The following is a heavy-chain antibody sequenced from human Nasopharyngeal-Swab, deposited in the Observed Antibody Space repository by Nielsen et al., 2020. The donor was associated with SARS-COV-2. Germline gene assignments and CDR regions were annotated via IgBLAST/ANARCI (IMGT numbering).Heavy chain of an antibody. Sequence: SVKVSCKASGGTFSSYAISWVRQAPGQGLEWMGGIIPIFGTANYAQKFQGRVTITADESTSTAYMELSNLRSEDTAVYYCARSIAARVYYYYYMDVWGKGTTVTVSS. CDR1: GGTFSSYA. D-gene: IGHD6-6*01. CDR3: ARSIAARVYYYYYMDV. CDR2: IIPIFGTA. J-gene: IGHJ6*03. V-gene: IGHV1-69*13.